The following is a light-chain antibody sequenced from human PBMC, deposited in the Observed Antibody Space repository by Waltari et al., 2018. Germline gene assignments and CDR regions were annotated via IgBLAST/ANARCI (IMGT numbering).Light chain of an antibody. V-gene: IGLV2-8*01. Sequence: QSVLTQPPSATGSPGQSVTISCTGTNRYVGAYNYVPWYQQHPGKVPKLLIYEVTKRPSGFPDRFSGSKSGNTASLTVSGLQADDEADYYCSSYAHNNHFVFGTGTKVTVL. CDR1: NRYVGAYNY. J-gene: IGLJ1*01. CDR2: EVT. CDR3: SSYAHNNHFV.